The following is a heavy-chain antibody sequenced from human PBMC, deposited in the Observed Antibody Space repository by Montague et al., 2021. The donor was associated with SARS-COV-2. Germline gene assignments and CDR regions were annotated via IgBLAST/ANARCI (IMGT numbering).Heavy chain of an antibody. CDR3: TREGYQVLWSDYYYYGMDV. CDR2: INHSGST. D-gene: IGHD2-2*01. J-gene: IGHJ6*02. V-gene: IGHV4-34*01. Sequence: SETLSLTCAVSGGSFSGYYWSWIRQPPGKGLEWIGEINHSGSTNYNPSLKSRVTISVDTSKNQFSLKLSSVTAADTAVYYCTREGYQVLWSDYYYYGMDVWGQGTP. CDR1: GGSFSGYY.